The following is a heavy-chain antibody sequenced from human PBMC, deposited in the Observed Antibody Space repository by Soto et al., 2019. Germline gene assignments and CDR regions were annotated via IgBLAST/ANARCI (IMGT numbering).Heavy chain of an antibody. V-gene: IGHV3-20*04. CDR3: ARDGGFGELLTLYYSYGMDV. J-gene: IGHJ6*02. Sequence: GGSLRLSCAASGFTFDDYGMSWVRQAPGKGLEWVSGINWNGGSTGYADSVKGRFTISRDNAKNSLYLQMNSLRAEDTALYYCARDGGFGELLTLYYSYGMDVWGQGTTVTVSS. CDR1: GFTFDDYG. D-gene: IGHD3-10*01. CDR2: INWNGGST.